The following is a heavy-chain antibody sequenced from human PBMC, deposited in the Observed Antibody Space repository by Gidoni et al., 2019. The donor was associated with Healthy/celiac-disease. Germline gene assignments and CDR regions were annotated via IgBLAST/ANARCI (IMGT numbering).Heavy chain of an antibody. D-gene: IGHD3-10*01. V-gene: IGHV3-15*01. Sequence: EVQLVESGGGLVKPGGSLRLSCAASGFTFSNAWLSWVRQAPGKGLEWVGRIKSKTDGGTTDYAAPVKGRFTISRDDSKNTLYLQMNSLKTEDTAVYYCTTDVMGGGWFGVRYYYYGMDVWGQGTTVTVSS. CDR1: GFTFSNAW. J-gene: IGHJ6*02. CDR2: IKSKTDGGTT. CDR3: TTDVMGGGWFGVRYYYYGMDV.